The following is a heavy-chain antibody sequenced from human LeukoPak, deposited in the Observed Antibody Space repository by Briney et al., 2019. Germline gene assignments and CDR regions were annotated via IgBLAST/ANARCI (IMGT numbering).Heavy chain of an antibody. D-gene: IGHD2-2*01. V-gene: IGHV4-39*01. CDR2: IYYSGST. J-gene: IGHJ5*02. Sequence: SETLSLTCTVSGGTISSISYYWGWIRQPPGKGLEWIGSIYYSGSTYYNPSLKSRVTISVDTSKNQFSLKLSSVTAADTAVYYCARHFDCSSTSCYPNTWFDPWGQGTLVTVSS. CDR1: GGTISSISYY. CDR3: ARHFDCSSTSCYPNTWFDP.